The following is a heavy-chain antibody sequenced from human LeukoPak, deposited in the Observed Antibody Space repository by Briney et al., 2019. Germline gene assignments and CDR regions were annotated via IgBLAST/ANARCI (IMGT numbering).Heavy chain of an antibody. D-gene: IGHD5-24*01. CDR2: IYYSGST. CDR3: ARHAILEDFDY. Sequence: SETLSLTCTVSGGSISSYYWSWIRQPPGKGLEWIGYIYYSGSTNYNPSLKSRVTISVDTSKNQFSLKLSSVTAADTAVYYCARHAILEDFDYWGQGTLVTVSS. CDR1: GGSISSYY. V-gene: IGHV4-59*01. J-gene: IGHJ4*02.